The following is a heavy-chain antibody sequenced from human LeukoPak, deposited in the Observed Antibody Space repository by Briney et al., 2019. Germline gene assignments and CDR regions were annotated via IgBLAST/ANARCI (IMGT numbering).Heavy chain of an antibody. CDR2: INHSGST. V-gene: IGHV4-34*01. D-gene: IGHD3-22*01. J-gene: IGHJ5*02. CDR3: ARVASSGYYRDWFDP. Sequence: SETLSLTCAVYGGSFSGYYWSWIRQPPGKGLEWIGEINHSGSTNYNPSLKSRVTISVDTSKNQFSLKLSSVTAADTAVYYCARVASSGYYRDWFDPWGQGTLVTVSS. CDR1: GGSFSGYY.